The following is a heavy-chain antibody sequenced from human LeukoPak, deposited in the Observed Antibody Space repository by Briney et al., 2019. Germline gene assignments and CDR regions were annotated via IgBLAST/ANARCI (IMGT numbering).Heavy chain of an antibody. D-gene: IGHD3-22*01. Sequence: GGSLRLSCAASGFTFSSYGMHWVRQAPGKGLEWVSAISGSGGSTYYAGSVKGRFTISRDNSKNTLYLQMNSLRAEDTAVYYCAKDSGYYYEIFDYWGQGTLVTVSS. CDR1: GFTFSSYG. V-gene: IGHV3-23*01. J-gene: IGHJ4*02. CDR2: ISGSGGST. CDR3: AKDSGYYYEIFDY.